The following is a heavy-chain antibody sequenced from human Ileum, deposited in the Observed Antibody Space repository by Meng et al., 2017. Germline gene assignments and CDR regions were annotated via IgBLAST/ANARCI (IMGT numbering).Heavy chain of an antibody. CDR2: IYLAGSP. D-gene: IGHD2-15*01. J-gene: IGHJ4*02. V-gene: IGHV4-4*02. CDR3: VRHGGKYFDS. Sequence: GPGLGGPSGTLALTCPVSGGSISSSFYWSWVRQSPGKGLEWIGQIYLAGSPNYNPSLESRVTISVDKSKNQFSLRLTSVTAADTAIFYCVRHGGKYFDSWGQGTLVTVSS. CDR1: GGSISSSFY.